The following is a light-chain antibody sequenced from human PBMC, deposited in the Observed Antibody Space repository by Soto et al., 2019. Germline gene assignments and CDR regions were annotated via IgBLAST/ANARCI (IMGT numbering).Light chain of an antibody. J-gene: IGKJ1*01. CDR2: DAS. V-gene: IGKV3-11*01. CDR1: QRVSSY. Sequence: EIVLTQSPATLSLSPGERATLSCRASQRVSSYLAWYQQKPGQAPRVLIYDASNRATGIPARFSGSGSGTDFTLTISSLEPEDFAVYYCQQRSNWRWTFGQGTKVEIK. CDR3: QQRSNWRWT.